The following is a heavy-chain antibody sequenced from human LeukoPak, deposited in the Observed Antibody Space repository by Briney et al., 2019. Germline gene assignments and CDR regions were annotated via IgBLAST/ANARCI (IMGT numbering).Heavy chain of an antibody. Sequence: KPSETLSLTCAVYGGSFSGYYWSWIRQPPGKGLEWIREINHSGSTNYNPSLKSRVTISVDTSKNQFSLKLSSVTAADTAVYYCARVTMIVVVNWFDPWGQGTLVTVSS. CDR1: GGSFSGYY. D-gene: IGHD3-22*01. CDR2: INHSGST. V-gene: IGHV4-34*01. J-gene: IGHJ5*02. CDR3: ARVTMIVVVNWFDP.